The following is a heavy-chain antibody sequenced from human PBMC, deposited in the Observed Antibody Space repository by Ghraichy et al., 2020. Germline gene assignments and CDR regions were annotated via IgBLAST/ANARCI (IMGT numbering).Heavy chain of an antibody. CDR3: AKLIAAAGTGRYFQH. Sequence: GGSLRLSCAASGFTFSSYAMSWVRQAPGKGLEWVSAISGSGGSTYYADSVKGRFTISSDNSKNTLYLQMNSLRAEDTAVYYCAKLIAAAGTGRYFQHWGQGTLVTVSS. CDR2: ISGSGGST. CDR1: GFTFSSYA. V-gene: IGHV3-23*01. D-gene: IGHD6-13*01. J-gene: IGHJ1*01.